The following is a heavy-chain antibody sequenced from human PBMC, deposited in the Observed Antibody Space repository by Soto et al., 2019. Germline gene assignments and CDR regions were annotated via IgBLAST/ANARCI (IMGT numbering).Heavy chain of an antibody. D-gene: IGHD3-22*01. V-gene: IGHV1-69*13. CDR3: ARGYYDSSGPLYYFDY. CDR1: GGTFSSYA. J-gene: IGHJ4*02. Sequence: SVKVSCKASGGTFSSYAISWVRQAPGQGLEWMGGIIPIFGTANYAQKFQGRVTITADESTSTAYMELSSLRSEDTAVYYRARGYYDSSGPLYYFDYWGQGTLVTVSS. CDR2: IIPIFGTA.